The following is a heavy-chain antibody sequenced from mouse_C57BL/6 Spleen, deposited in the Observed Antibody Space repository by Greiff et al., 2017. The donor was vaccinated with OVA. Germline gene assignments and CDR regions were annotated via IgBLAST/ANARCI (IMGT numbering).Heavy chain of an antibody. CDR3: TTGYYGSSLDY. CDR2: IDPADGDT. D-gene: IGHD1-1*01. CDR1: GFNFTDYY. V-gene: IGHV14-1*01. J-gene: IGHJ2*01. Sequence: VQLQQSGAELVRPGASVKLSCTASGFNFTDYYMHWVKQRPEQGLEWIGRIDPADGDTEYAPKFQGKATLTADTTSNTAYLQLSSLTSEDAAVYYSTTGYYGSSLDYWGQGTTLTVSS.